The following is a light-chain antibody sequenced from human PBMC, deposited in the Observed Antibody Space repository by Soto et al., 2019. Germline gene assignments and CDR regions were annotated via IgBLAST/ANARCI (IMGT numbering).Light chain of an antibody. CDR2: EVS. CDR1: SSDVGSYNR. V-gene: IGLV2-18*02. CDR3: SSFTSSSTYV. J-gene: IGLJ1*01. Sequence: QSALTQPPSVSGSPGQSVTISCTGTSSDVGSYNRVSWYQQPPGTAPKLMIYEVSNRPSGVPDRCSGSKSGNTASLTISGLQAEDEADYYCSSFTSSSTYVFGTGTKLTVL.